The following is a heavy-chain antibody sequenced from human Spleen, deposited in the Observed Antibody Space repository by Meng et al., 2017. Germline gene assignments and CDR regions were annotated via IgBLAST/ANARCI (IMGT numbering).Heavy chain of an antibody. J-gene: IGHJ4*02. D-gene: IGHD3-16*01. CDR2: ISAYNGKT. CDR1: GYTFASYG. Sequence: QFKLGQAGTGVHKPGASVDVSCSVSGYTFASYGITWVRQAPGQGLEGMGWISAYNGKTNDAQKYQGRVTMTTDTSTSTAYMELRSLRFDDTAVYYCARGQGGFDYWGQGTLVTVSS. V-gene: IGHV1-18*01. CDR3: ARGQGGFDY.